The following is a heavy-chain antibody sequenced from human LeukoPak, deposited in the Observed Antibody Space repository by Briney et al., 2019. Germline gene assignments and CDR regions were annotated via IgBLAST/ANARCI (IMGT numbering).Heavy chain of an antibody. V-gene: IGHV4-61*02. CDR3: ARGDFGATGAFDI. J-gene: IGHJ3*02. Sequence: SQTLSLTRTVSGGSISSGSYYWSWIRQPAGTGLEWIVRIYTSGSTNYNPALKSRVTISVDTSKNQFSLKLRSVTAADTAVYYCARGDFGATGAFDIWGQGTMVTVSS. D-gene: IGHD3/OR15-3a*01. CDR1: GGSISSGSYY. CDR2: IYTSGST.